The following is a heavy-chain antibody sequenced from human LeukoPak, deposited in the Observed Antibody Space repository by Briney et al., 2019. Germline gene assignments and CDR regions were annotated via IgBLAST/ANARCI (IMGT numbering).Heavy chain of an antibody. CDR1: GGSISSYY. Sequence: PSETLSLTCTVSGGSISSYYWSWIRQPPGKGLEWIGYIYYSGSTNYNPSLKSRVTISVDTSKNQFSLKLSSVTAADTAVYYCAXXXYSSGWNIDYWGQGTLVTVSS. CDR2: IYYSGST. J-gene: IGHJ4*02. V-gene: IGHV4-59*01. D-gene: IGHD6-19*01. CDR3: AXXXYSSGWNIDY.